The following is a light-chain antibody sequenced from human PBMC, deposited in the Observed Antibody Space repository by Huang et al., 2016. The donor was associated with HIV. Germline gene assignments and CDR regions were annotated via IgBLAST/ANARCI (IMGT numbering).Light chain of an antibody. CDR3: QQRDIWPWT. V-gene: IGKV3-11*01. CDR2: DAS. CDR1: QSVRSY. J-gene: IGKJ1*01. Sequence: EIVLTQSPATLSLSPGERATLSCRASQSVRSYLAWYQQKPGQAPRLLIDDASNRATGIPARFSGSGSGTDFTLTISSLEPEDFAVYYCQQRDIWPWTFGQGTKVEIK.